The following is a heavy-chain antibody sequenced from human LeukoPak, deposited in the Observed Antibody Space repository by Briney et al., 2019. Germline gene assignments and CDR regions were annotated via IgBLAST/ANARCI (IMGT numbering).Heavy chain of an antibody. J-gene: IGHJ6*02. CDR2: ISAYNGNT. CDR3: ARGSGRRYYYYYGMDV. CDR1: GYTFTSYG. Sequence: ASVKVSCKASGYTFTSYGISWVRQAPGQGLEWMGWISAYNGNTNYAQKLQGRVTMTTDTSTSTAYMELRSLRSDDTAVYYCARGSGRRYYYYYGMDVWGQGTTVTVSS. D-gene: IGHD3-10*01. V-gene: IGHV1-18*01.